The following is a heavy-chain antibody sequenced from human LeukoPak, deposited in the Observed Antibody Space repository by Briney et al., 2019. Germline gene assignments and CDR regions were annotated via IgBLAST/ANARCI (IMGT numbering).Heavy chain of an antibody. CDR2: INQDGSDK. CDR1: GFTFSGYW. Sequence: GSLRLSCAASGFTFSGYWMSWVRQPPGKGLEWVANINQDGSDKYYVESVKGRFTISRDNAKNSLYLQMNSLRAEDTAVYYCARDLSSWLGGPFDYWGQGTLVTVSS. D-gene: IGHD2-15*01. J-gene: IGHJ4*02. CDR3: ARDLSSWLGGPFDY. V-gene: IGHV3-7*01.